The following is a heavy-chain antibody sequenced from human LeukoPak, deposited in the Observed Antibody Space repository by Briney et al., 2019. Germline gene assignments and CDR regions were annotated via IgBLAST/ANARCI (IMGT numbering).Heavy chain of an antibody. CDR3: AREDGSGSYLDRDLDY. CDR1: GFTFSSYS. J-gene: IGHJ4*02. V-gene: IGHV3-21*01. Sequence: GGSLRLSCAASGFTFSSYSMNWVRQAPGKGLEWVSSISSSSSYIYYADSVKGRFTISRDNAKNSLYLQMNSLRAEDTAVYYCAREDGSGSYLDRDLDYWGQGTLVTVSS. CDR2: ISSSSSYI. D-gene: IGHD3-10*01.